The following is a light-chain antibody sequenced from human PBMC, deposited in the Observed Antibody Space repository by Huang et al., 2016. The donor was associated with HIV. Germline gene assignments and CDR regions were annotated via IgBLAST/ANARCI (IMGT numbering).Light chain of an antibody. Sequence: ELVLTQSPATLSLSPGERATLSCRASQSVSSYLAWYQQKPGQAPRLLIDDASNRATGIPARFSGSGSGTDFTLTISSLEPEDCAVYYCQQRSNWPRMYTFGQGTKLEIK. CDR2: DAS. V-gene: IGKV3-11*01. CDR3: QQRSNWPRMYT. CDR1: QSVSSY. J-gene: IGKJ2*01.